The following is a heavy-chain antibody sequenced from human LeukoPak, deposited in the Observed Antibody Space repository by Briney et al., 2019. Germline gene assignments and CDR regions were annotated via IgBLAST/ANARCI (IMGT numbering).Heavy chain of an antibody. CDR1: GDFITAYY. V-gene: IGHV4-59*01. CDR3: ARGDGDYGWFDP. Sequence: SETLSLTCTVSGDFITAYYWSWIRQPPGKGLEWIGYVYYSGSTEYNPSLRSRVTISLEMSKHQFSLNLTSVTAADTAVYYCARGDGDYGWFDPWGQGTLVTVSS. CDR2: VYYSGST. D-gene: IGHD4-17*01. J-gene: IGHJ5*02.